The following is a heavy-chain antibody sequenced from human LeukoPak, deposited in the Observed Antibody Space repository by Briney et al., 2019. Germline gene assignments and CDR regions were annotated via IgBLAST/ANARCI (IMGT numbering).Heavy chain of an antibody. CDR1: GFTFSDYT. V-gene: IGHV3-21*01. Sequence: GGSLRLSCAASGFTFSDYTMDWVRQAPRKGLEWVSSIGGSGDSIYYADSVKGRFTISRDNAKNSLDLQMNSLRAEDTAVYYCARDRNWNYDYWGQGTLVTVSS. J-gene: IGHJ4*02. CDR3: ARDRNWNYDY. CDR2: IGGSGDSI. D-gene: IGHD1-7*01.